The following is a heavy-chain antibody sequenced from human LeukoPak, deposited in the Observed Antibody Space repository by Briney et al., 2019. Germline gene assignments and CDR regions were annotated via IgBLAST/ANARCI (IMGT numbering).Heavy chain of an antibody. Sequence: SETLSLTCAVYGGSFSGYYWSWIRQPPGKGLEWIGEINHSGSTNYNPSLKSRVTISVDTSKNQFSLKLSSVTAADTAVYYCERIRGYSYALKKYGMDVWGQGTTVTVSS. CDR3: ERIRGYSYALKKYGMDV. J-gene: IGHJ6*02. V-gene: IGHV4-34*01. CDR2: INHSGST. D-gene: IGHD5-18*01. CDR1: GGSFSGYY.